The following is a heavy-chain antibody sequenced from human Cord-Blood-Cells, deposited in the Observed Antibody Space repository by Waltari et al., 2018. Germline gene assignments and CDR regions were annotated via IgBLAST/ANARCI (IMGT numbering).Heavy chain of an antibody. CDR1: GFTFSRYG. CDR3: AKDLDVDLRYWYFDL. D-gene: IGHD4-17*01. CDR2: ISYDGSNK. J-gene: IGHJ2*01. V-gene: IGHV3-30*18. Sequence: QVQLVESGGGVVQPGRSLRLSCAASGFTFSRYGMHWVRPAPGNGLEWVAVISYDGSNKNYADSVKGRFTISRDNSKNTLYLQMNSLRAEDTAVYYCAKDLDVDLRYWYFDLWGRGTLVTVSS.